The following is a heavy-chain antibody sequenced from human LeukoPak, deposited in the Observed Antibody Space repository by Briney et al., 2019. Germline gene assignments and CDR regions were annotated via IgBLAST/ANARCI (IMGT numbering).Heavy chain of an antibody. V-gene: IGHV4-39*01. CDR2: IYYSGRT. CDR1: GDSVSRSDSY. J-gene: IGHJ1*01. CDR3: ARRRYYDGSGYLE. D-gene: IGHD3-22*01. Sequence: SETLSLTCSVSGDSVSRSDSYWDWIRQPPGKGLEWIGTIYYSGRTYYSPSLKSRVTMSVDPSNNQFSLNLRSATAADTALYYCARRRYYDGSGYLEWGQGTLLSVSS.